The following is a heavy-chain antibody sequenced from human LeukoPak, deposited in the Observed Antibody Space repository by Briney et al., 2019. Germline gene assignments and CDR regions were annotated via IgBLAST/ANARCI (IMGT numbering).Heavy chain of an antibody. D-gene: IGHD2-15*01. Sequence: PSETLSLTCTVPGGSISSSSYYWGWIRQPPGKGLEWIGSIYYSGSTYYNPSLKSRVTISVDTSKNQFSLKLSSVTAADTAVYYCARRLVGTSVLNDAFDIWGQGTTVTVSS. V-gene: IGHV4-39*01. CDR2: IYYSGST. CDR1: GGSISSSSYY. J-gene: IGHJ3*02. CDR3: ARRLVGTSVLNDAFDI.